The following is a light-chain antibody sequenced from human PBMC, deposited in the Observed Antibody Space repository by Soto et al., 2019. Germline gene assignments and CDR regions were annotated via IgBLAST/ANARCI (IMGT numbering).Light chain of an antibody. V-gene: IGKV3-15*01. CDR2: GAS. CDR1: QSVSSN. CDR3: QQYNNWWT. Sequence: EIVMTQSPATLSVSPGERATLSCRASQSVSSNLAWYQKKPGQAPRLLIYGASTRAPGIPARFSGSGSGTEFTLTISSLQSEDFAVYYCQQYNNWWTFGQGTRVDIK. J-gene: IGKJ1*01.